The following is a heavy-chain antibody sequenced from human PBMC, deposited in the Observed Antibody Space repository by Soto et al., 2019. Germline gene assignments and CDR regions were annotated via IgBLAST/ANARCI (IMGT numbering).Heavy chain of an antibody. CDR3: ARPPSSIAPAATRPRYYYYRGMLV. D-gene: IGHD6-13*01. CDR2: IYPGDSDT. CDR1: GYSFTTYW. J-gene: IGHJ6*02. V-gene: IGHV5-51*01. Sequence: GQYLKISCKGSGYSFTTYWIGWVRQMPGKGLEWMGIIYPGDSDTRYSPSFQGQVTISADKSISTASLQWSSLKASDTAMYYCARPPSSIAPAATRPRYYYYRGMLVGGQGTTLTVSS.